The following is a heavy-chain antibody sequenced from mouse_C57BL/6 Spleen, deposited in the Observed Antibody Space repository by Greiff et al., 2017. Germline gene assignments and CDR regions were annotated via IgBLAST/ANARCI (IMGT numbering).Heavy chain of an antibody. CDR1: GYSITSGYD. CDR2: ISYSGST. J-gene: IGHJ2*01. Sequence: VQLKESGPGMVKPSQSLSLTCTVTGYSITSGYDWHWIRHFPGNKLEWMGYISYSGSTNYNPSLKSRISITHDTSKNPFFLKLNSVTTEDTATYYCAREAAQATGYFDYGGQGTTLTVSS. CDR3: AREAAQATGYFDY. D-gene: IGHD3-2*02. V-gene: IGHV3-1*01.